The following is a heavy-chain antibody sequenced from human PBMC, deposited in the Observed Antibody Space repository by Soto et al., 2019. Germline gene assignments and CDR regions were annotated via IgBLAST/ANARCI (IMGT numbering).Heavy chain of an antibody. CDR3: ARQVDGNFEDYYYGMDV. Sequence: XESLKISCKGSGYSFTSYWIGLVLQMPGKGLEWMGIIYPGDSDTRYSPSFQGQVTISADKSISTAYLQWSSLKASDTAMYYCARQVDGNFEDYYYGMDVWGQGTTVTVSS. CDR2: IYPGDSDT. D-gene: IGHD6-19*01. V-gene: IGHV5-51*01. J-gene: IGHJ6*02. CDR1: GYSFTSYW.